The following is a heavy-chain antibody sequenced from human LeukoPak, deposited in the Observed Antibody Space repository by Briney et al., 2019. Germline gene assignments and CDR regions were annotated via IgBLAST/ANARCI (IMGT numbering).Heavy chain of an antibody. CDR3: SAGDVFDI. CDR1: GFISSSYW. CDR2: INQDGSVK. D-gene: IGHD1-26*01. Sequence: GGSLRLSCAASGFISSSYWMTWVRQAPGKGLEWVANINQDGSVKHHVDSVKGRFTVSRDNVKNSLYLEMNSLRAEDSAVYYCSAGDVFDIWGQGTMVTVSS. V-gene: IGHV3-7*01. J-gene: IGHJ3*02.